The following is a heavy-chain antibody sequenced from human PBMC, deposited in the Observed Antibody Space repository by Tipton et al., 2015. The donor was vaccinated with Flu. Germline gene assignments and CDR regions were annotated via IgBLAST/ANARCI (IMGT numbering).Heavy chain of an antibody. J-gene: IGHJ4*02. D-gene: IGHD6-19*01. Sequence: TLSLTCTVSGGSISSSSYYRGWIRQPPGKGLEWIGSIYYSGSTYYNPSLKSRVTISVDTSKNQFSLKLSSVTAADTAVYYCARRSYSSGFYYFDYWGQGTLVTVSS. CDR1: GGSISSSSYY. V-gene: IGHV4-39*01. CDR2: IYYSGST. CDR3: ARRSYSSGFYYFDY.